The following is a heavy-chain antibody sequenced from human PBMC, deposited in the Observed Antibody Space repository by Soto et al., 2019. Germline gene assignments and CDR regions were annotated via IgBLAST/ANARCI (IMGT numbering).Heavy chain of an antibody. V-gene: IGHV4-39*07. J-gene: IGHJ4*02. D-gene: IGHD1-26*01. CDR2: IYYSGST. CDR1: GGSVSSSSYY. Sequence: PSETLSLTCTVSGGSVSSSSYYWGWIRQPPGKGLEWIGSIYYSGSTYYNPSLKSRVTISVDTSKNQFSLKLSSVTAADTAVYYCARTRIVGATYDYWGQGTLVTVSS. CDR3: ARTRIVGATYDY.